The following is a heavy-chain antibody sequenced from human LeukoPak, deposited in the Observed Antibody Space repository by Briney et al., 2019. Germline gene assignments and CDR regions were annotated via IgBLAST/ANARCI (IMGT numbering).Heavy chain of an antibody. D-gene: IGHD1-26*01. CDR2: ISYDGSNK. J-gene: IGHJ1*01. CDR1: GFTFSSYA. Sequence: PGGSLRLSCAASGFTFSSYAMHWVRQAPGKGLEWVAVISYDGSNKYYADSVKGRFTISRDNSKNTLYLQMNSLRAEDTAVYYCAREGAGWELPEYFQHWGQGTLVTVSS. CDR3: AREGAGWELPEYFQH. V-gene: IGHV3-30-3*01.